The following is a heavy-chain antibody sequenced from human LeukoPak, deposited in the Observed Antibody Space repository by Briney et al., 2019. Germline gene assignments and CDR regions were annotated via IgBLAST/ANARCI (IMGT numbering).Heavy chain of an antibody. V-gene: IGHV3-21*01. CDR1: GFSLSSYS. D-gene: IGHD3-10*02. J-gene: IGHJ6*04. CDR3: AELGITMIGGV. CDR2: ISSSSNYI. Sequence: GGSLRLSCAASGFSLSSYSMKWVRQAPGKGLEWVSSISSSSNYIYYADSVKGRFTISRDNAKNSLYLQMNSLRAEDTAVYYCAELGITMIGGVWGKGTTVTISS.